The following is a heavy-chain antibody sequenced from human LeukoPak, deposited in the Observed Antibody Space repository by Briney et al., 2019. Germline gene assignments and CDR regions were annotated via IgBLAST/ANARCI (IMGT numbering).Heavy chain of an antibody. Sequence: AGGSLRLFCAASGFIFSSYAMSWVRQAPGKGLEWVSAISAGGGNTSYADSVKGRFTISRDNSKNTLYLKMNSLRAEDTAVYYCAKCAGYSSSWPIDYWGQGTLVTVS. CDR2: ISAGGGNT. V-gene: IGHV3-23*01. CDR1: GFIFSSYA. D-gene: IGHD6-13*01. J-gene: IGHJ4*02. CDR3: AKCAGYSSSWPIDY.